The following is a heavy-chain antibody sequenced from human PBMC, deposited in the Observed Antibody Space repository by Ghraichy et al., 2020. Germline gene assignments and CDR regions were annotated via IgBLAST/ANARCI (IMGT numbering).Heavy chain of an antibody. V-gene: IGHV3-23*01. Sequence: LSLTCAASGFTFSNSAMSWVRQAPGKGLEWVSTISGSGGSTYYADSVKGRFTISRDNSKNTLYLQMNSLRADDTAVYYCAKGHSSGWYEDWYFDLWGRGTLVTVSS. CDR1: GFTFSNSA. CDR2: ISGSGGST. J-gene: IGHJ2*01. D-gene: IGHD6-19*01. CDR3: AKGHSSGWYEDWYFDL.